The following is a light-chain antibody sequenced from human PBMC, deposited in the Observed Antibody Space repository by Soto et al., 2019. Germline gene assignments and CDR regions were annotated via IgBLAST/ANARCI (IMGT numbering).Light chain of an antibody. Sequence: IRMTQSPSTLSASVGDRVTITCRASQSISSWLAWYQQKPGKAPKLLIYDASSLESGVPSRFSGSGSGTDFTLTISRLEPEDFAVYYCQQYGSSPSWTFGQGT. J-gene: IGKJ1*01. CDR2: DAS. CDR3: QQYGSSPSWT. V-gene: IGKV1-5*01. CDR1: QSISSW.